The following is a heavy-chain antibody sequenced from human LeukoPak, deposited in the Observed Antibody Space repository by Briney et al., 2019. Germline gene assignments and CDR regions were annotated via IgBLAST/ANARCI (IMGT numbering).Heavy chain of an antibody. CDR1: GFTFSSYS. CDR3: ARAYGDFWSGYYNYYFDY. CDR2: ISSSSSYI. D-gene: IGHD3-3*01. J-gene: IGHJ4*02. Sequence: GGSLRLSCAASGFTFSSYSMNWVRQAPGKGLEWVSSISSSSSYIYYADSVKGRFTISRDNAKNSLYLQMNSLRAEDTAVYYCARAYGDFWSGYYNYYFDYWGQGTLVTVSS. V-gene: IGHV3-21*01.